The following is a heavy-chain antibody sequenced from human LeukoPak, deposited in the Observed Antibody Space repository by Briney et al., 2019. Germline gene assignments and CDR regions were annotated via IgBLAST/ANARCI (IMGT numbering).Heavy chain of an antibody. CDR3: ARDPGIAAAGTGYFDY. Sequence: PSETLSLTCTVSGGSISSSSYYWGWIRPPPGKGLEWIGSIYYSGSTYYNPSLKSRVTISVDTSKNQFSLKLSSVTAADTAVYYCARDPGIAAAGTGYFDYWGQGTLVTVSS. D-gene: IGHD6-13*01. CDR1: GGSISSSSYY. CDR2: IYYSGST. V-gene: IGHV4-39*07. J-gene: IGHJ4*02.